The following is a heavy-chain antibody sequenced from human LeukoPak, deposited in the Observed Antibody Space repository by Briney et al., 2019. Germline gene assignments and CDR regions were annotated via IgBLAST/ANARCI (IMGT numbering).Heavy chain of an antibody. CDR2: IYADGRT. V-gene: IGHV4-61*02. CDR1: GDSIISGDYF. CDR3: ARYRLGWFDP. Sequence: SETLSLTCTVSGDSIISGDYFWSWIRQPAGKGLEWIGRIYADGRTNYNPSLKSRVTLSVDTSKNQFSLEVTSVTAADTAVYYCARYRLGWFDPWGQGTLVTVSS. D-gene: IGHD1-26*01. J-gene: IGHJ5*02.